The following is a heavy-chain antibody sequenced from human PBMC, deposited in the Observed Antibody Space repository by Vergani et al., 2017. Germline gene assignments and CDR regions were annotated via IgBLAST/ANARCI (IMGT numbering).Heavy chain of an antibody. CDR3: ARTGGAVAGTNY. D-gene: IGHD6-19*01. Sequence: QVQLQESGPGLVKPSETLSLTCTVSGGSISSSSYYWGWIRQPPGKGLEWIGSIYYSGSTYYNPSLKSRCTISVDTSKNQFSLKLSSVTAADTAVYYCARTGGAVAGTNYWGQGTLVTVSS. J-gene: IGHJ4*02. V-gene: IGHV4-39*01. CDR1: GGSISSSSYY. CDR2: IYYSGST.